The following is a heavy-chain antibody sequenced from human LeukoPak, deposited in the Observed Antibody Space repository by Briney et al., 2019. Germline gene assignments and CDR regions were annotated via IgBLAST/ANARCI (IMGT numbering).Heavy chain of an antibody. J-gene: IGHJ4*02. Sequence: GGSLRLSCAASGFTFSSYAMSWVRQAPGKGLEWVSVISGSGDSTDYADSVKGRFSISRDNSKNTLYLQMNSLRAEDTAVYYCAKAKNTAGIAAAVYFDYWGQGTLVTVSS. CDR3: AKAKNTAGIAAAVYFDY. CDR1: GFTFSSYA. D-gene: IGHD6-13*01. V-gene: IGHV3-23*01. CDR2: ISGSGDST.